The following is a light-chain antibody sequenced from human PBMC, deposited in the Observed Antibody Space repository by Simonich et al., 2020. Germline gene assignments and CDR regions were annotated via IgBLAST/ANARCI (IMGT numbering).Light chain of an antibody. CDR1: PGISRY. Sequence: AIRMTQSPSSLSASTGDRVTITCRASPGISRYLDWYQKKPGKAPKLLIYAASTFQSGVPSRFSGSGSGTDFTLTISCLQSEDFATYYCQQYYSTPLTFGGGTKVEIK. V-gene: IGKV1-8*01. J-gene: IGKJ4*01. CDR2: AAS. CDR3: QQYYSTPLT.